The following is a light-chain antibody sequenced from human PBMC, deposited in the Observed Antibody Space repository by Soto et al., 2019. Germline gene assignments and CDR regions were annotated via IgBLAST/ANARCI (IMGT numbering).Light chain of an antibody. CDR3: SSYGGSNNLI. J-gene: IGLJ2*01. V-gene: IGLV2-8*01. CDR1: SSDVGGYNY. CDR2: EVN. Sequence: QSVLTQPPSASGSPGQSVTISCTGTSSDVGGYNYVSWYQQHPGKVPKLMIYEVNKRPSGVPDRFSGSKSGNTASLTVSGLQAEDEADYYCSSYGGSNNLIFGGGTTLTVL.